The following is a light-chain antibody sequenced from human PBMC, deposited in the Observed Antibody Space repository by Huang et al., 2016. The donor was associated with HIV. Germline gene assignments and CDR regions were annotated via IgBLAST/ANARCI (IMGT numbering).Light chain of an antibody. CDR1: QSVTSY. J-gene: IGKJ5*01. CDR2: DAS. Sequence: EIVLTQSPATLSLSPGERATLSCRASQSVTSYLAWYQQKPCQAPRLLIYDASHRATGIPARFSGSGSGTDFTLTISSLEPEDFAIYYCQQRSNWITFGQGTRLEIK. CDR3: QQRSNWIT. V-gene: IGKV3-11*01.